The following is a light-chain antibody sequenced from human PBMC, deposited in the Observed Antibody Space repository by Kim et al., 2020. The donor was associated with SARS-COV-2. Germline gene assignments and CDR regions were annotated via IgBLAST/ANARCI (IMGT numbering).Light chain of an antibody. CDR2: TAS. CDR1: QSVSSTY. J-gene: IGKJ4*01. CDR3: QQHANAPLA. V-gene: IGKV3-20*01. Sequence: SPGEGAILSCRASQSVSSTYFAWYQQKPGQAPTLLIHTASIRATGIPDRFSGSGSGTDFTLTVSRLEPEDFAVYYCQQHANAPLAFGGGTKVDIK.